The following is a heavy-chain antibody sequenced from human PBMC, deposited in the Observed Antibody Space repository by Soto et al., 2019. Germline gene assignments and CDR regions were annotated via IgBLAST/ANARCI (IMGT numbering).Heavy chain of an antibody. D-gene: IGHD6-19*01. CDR3: ARDGSIAVAGTLVY. V-gene: IGHV1-69*13. CDR1: GDTFSTYT. Sequence: SVKVSCKASGDTFSTYTITWMRQAPGQGLEWMGGIIPRSATANYAQKFQGRVTITADESTSTAYMELSSLRSEDTAVYYCARDGSIAVAGTLVYWGQGTLVTVSS. J-gene: IGHJ4*02. CDR2: IIPRSATA.